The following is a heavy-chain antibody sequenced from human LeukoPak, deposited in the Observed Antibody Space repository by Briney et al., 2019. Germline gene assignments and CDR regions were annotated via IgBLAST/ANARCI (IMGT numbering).Heavy chain of an antibody. D-gene: IGHD4-17*01. Sequence: PGGSLRLSCAASGFTLSSYSMNWVRQAPGKGLEWVSSISSSSSYIYYADSVKGRFTISRDNAKNSLYLQMNSLRAEDTAVYYCAIIPTTVTAYYYMDVWGKGTTVTISS. CDR2: ISSSSSYI. J-gene: IGHJ6*03. CDR1: GFTLSSYS. V-gene: IGHV3-21*01. CDR3: AIIPTTVTAYYYMDV.